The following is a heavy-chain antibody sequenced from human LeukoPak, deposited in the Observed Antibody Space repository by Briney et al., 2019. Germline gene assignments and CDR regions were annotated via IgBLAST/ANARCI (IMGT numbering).Heavy chain of an antibody. CDR1: GGSISSGSYY. Sequence: SQTLSLTCTVSGGSISSGSYYWSWIRQPPGKGLEWIGYIYYSGSTNYNPSLKSRVTISVDTSKNQFSLKLSSVTAADTAVYYCARDGHWGQGTLVTVSS. CDR2: IYYSGST. V-gene: IGHV4-61*01. CDR3: ARDGH. J-gene: IGHJ1*01.